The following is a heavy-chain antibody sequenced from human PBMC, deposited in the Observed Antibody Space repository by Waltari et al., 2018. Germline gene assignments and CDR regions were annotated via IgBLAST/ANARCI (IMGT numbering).Heavy chain of an antibody. Sequence: EVQLLESGGGLVQPGGSLRLSCSASGFPFSSFAMSWVRQPPGKGLEWVAVIYSGGSTYYADSVKGRFTISRDNSKNTLYLQMNSLRAEDTAVYYCAKGPIVVVTEKFDYWGQGTLVTVSS. CDR1: GFPFSSFA. J-gene: IGHJ4*02. CDR2: IYSGGST. D-gene: IGHD2-21*02. V-gene: IGHV3-23*03. CDR3: AKGPIVVVTEKFDY.